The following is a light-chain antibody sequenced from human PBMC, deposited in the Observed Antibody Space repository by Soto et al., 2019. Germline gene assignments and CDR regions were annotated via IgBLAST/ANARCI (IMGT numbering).Light chain of an antibody. J-gene: IGKJ3*01. CDR1: QSFSTSY. V-gene: IGKV3-20*01. CDR3: QQYGGSPFT. Sequence: EIVLTQSPGTLSLSPGDIATLSCRASQSFSTSYLAWYQHKPGQAPRLLIYNTFTRATGIPDRFSGSGSGTDFTLTISRLEPEDFAVYYCQQYGGSPFTFGPGTKVDIK. CDR2: NTF.